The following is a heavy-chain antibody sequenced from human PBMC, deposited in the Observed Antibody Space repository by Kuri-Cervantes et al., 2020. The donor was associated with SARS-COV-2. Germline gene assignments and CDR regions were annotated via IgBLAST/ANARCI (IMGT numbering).Heavy chain of an antibody. Sequence: GESMMLSGAASGFTFSSYAMHWVRQAPGKGLEWVAVISYDGSNKYYAGSVKGRFTISRDNSKNTLYLQMNSLRAEDTAVYYCARARAAAGTFIEYFQHWGQGTLVTVSS. CDR1: GFTFSSYA. D-gene: IGHD6-13*01. CDR3: ARARAAAGTFIEYFQH. CDR2: ISYDGSNK. J-gene: IGHJ1*01. V-gene: IGHV3-30-3*01.